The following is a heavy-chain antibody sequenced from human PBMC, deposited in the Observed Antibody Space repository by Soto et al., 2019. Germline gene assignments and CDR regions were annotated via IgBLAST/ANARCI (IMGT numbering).Heavy chain of an antibody. CDR3: ARVITPGIAVADDYFDY. Sequence: ASVKVSCKASGYTFTSYAMHWVRQAPGQRLEWMGWINAGNGNTKYSQKFQGRVTITRDTSASTAYMELSSLKSEDTAVYYCARVITPGIAVADDYFDYWGQGTLVTVSS. CDR1: GYTFTSYA. J-gene: IGHJ4*02. D-gene: IGHD6-19*01. CDR2: INAGNGNT. V-gene: IGHV1-3*01.